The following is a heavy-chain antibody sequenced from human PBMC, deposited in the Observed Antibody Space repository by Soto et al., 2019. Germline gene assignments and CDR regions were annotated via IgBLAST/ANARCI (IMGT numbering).Heavy chain of an antibody. CDR2: ISYDGSNK. D-gene: IGHD3-22*01. V-gene: IGHV3-30*18. Sequence: VGSLRLSCAASGFTFSSYGMHWVRQAPGKGLEWVAVISYDGSNKYYADSVKGRFTISRDNSKDTLYLQMNSLRAEDTAVYYCAKLTRGNYYYDSSGYSRNAFDIWGQGTMVTVSS. CDR3: AKLTRGNYYYDSSGYSRNAFDI. CDR1: GFTFSSYG. J-gene: IGHJ3*02.